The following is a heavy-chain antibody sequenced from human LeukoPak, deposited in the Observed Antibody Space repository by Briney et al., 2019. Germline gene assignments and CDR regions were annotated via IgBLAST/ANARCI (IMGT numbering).Heavy chain of an antibody. CDR2: IHHSGST. V-gene: IGHV4-38-2*02. CDR3: ARLIDGDYANTHFDY. Sequence: SETLSLTCTVTGYSISSGYYWGWIRQPPGRGLEWIGNIHHSGSTHYNPSLKSRVTISVDTSKNQFSLKVTSVTAADTAMYYCARLIDGDYANTHFDYWGQGTRVTVSS. CDR1: GYSISSGYY. J-gene: IGHJ4*02. D-gene: IGHD4-17*01.